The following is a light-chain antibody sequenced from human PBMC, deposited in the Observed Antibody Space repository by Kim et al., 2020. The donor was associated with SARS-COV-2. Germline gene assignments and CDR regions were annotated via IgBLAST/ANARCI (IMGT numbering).Light chain of an antibody. CDR3: HSRDISGKNLI. CDR2: NKS. J-gene: IGLJ2*01. CDR1: SLRNYY. V-gene: IGLV3-19*01. Sequence: SSELTQDPTVSVALGQTVRFTCQGDSLRNYYTAWYQQKPGQAPVLVVENKSTRPSGIPGRFSASTSGNTASLTITGAQAEDEADYYCHSRDISGKNLIFGGGTQLTVL.